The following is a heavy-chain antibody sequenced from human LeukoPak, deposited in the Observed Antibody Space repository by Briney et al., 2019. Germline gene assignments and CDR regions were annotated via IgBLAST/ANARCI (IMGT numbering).Heavy chain of an antibody. CDR2: ISGSSPAT. V-gene: IGHV3-23*01. CDR3: AKEDTYYDFWSGYSNSLFDY. Sequence: GGSLRLSCVASGFPFSSYTLSWVRQAPGKGLEWVSAISGSSPATYYSGSVKGRFTISRDNSKNTLYLQMNSLRAEDTAVYYCAKEDTYYDFWSGYSNSLFDYWGQGTLVTVSS. CDR1: GFPFSSYT. D-gene: IGHD3-3*01. J-gene: IGHJ4*02.